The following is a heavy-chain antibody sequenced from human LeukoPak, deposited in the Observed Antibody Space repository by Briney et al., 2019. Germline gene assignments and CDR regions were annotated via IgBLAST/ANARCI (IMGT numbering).Heavy chain of an antibody. Sequence: GGSLRLSCAASGFTVSSTYMSWVRQAPGKGLEWVSAISGSSNSIYYADSVKGRFTISRDNSKNTLYLQMNSLRVEDTAVYYCAKDLPGQLGAPYWGQGTLVTVSS. CDR3: AKDLPGQLGAPY. J-gene: IGHJ4*02. CDR2: ISGSSNSI. CDR1: GFTVSSTY. D-gene: IGHD5-18*01. V-gene: IGHV3-23*01.